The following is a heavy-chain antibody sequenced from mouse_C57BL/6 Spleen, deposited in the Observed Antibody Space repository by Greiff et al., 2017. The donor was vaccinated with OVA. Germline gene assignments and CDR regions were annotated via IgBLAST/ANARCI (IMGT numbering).Heavy chain of an antibody. CDR1: GYTFTEYT. J-gene: IGHJ3*01. D-gene: IGHD2-5*01. V-gene: IGHV1-62-2*01. CDR2: FYPGSGSI. Sequence: QVQLQQSGAELVKPGASVKLSCKASGYTFTEYTIHWVKQRSGQGLEWIGWFYPGSGSIKYNEKFKDKATLTADKSSSTVYMELSRLTSEDSAVYFCARHEEGLWSNYDAWFAYWGQGTLVTVSA. CDR3: ARHEEGLWSNYDAWFAY.